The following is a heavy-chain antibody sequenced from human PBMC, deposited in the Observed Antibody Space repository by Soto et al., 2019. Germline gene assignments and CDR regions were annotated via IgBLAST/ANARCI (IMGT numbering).Heavy chain of an antibody. D-gene: IGHD4-17*01. V-gene: IGHV3-20*04. Sequence: EVYLVESGGGVVRPGGSLRLSCAASGFGFDEYGMSWVRQGPGKGLEWVSGINRHGDSTGYADSVKGRFTISRDNAMNSLYLQMNGLRAEDTAFYYCERDHRWGYEYGDYGDSWGQGTLVTVSS. CDR1: GFGFDEYG. J-gene: IGHJ4*02. CDR3: ERDHRWGYEYGDYGDS. CDR2: INRHGDST.